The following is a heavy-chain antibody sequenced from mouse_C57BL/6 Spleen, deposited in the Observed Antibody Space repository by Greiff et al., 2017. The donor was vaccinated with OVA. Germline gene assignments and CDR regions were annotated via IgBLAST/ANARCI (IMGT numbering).Heavy chain of an antibody. J-gene: IGHJ3*01. V-gene: IGHV1-52*01. CDR2: IDPSDSET. Sequence: QVQLKQPGAELVRPGSSVKLSCKASGYTFTSYWMHWVKQRPIQGLEWIGNIDPSDSETHYNQKFKDKATLTVDKSSSTAYMQLSSLTSEDSAVYYCARGGYDYDRGFAYWGQGTLVTVSA. CDR3: ARGGYDYDRGFAY. CDR1: GYTFTSYW. D-gene: IGHD2-4*01.